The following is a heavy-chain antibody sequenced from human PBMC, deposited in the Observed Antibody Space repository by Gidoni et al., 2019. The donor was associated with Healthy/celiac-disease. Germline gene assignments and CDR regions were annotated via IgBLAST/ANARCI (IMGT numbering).Heavy chain of an antibody. CDR3: ARDKSEYSSSWYSD. Sequence: EVQLVETGGGLIQPGGSLRLSCAASGFTVSSNYMSWVRQDPGKGLVWFSVILSGGSTYYADSVKGRVTISRDNSKNTLYLQMNSLRAEDTAVYYCARDKSEYSSSWYSDWGQGTLVTVSS. CDR1: GFTVSSNY. J-gene: IGHJ4*02. D-gene: IGHD6-13*01. V-gene: IGHV3-53*02. CDR2: ILSGGST.